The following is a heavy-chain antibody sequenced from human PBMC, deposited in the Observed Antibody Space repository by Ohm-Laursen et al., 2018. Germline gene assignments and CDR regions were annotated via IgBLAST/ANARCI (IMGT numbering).Heavy chain of an antibody. Sequence: SLRRSCSASGFNFDGNAMHWVRQAPGKGLEWVAAISWNSGSIGYADSVKGRFTISRDNAKNSLYLQMNSLRAEDTALYYCAKSVGSNYYYGMDVWGQGPTVTVSS. J-gene: IGHJ6*02. CDR1: GFNFDGNA. CDR3: AKSVGSNYYYGMDV. V-gene: IGHV3-9*01. CDR2: ISWNSGSI. D-gene: IGHD5/OR15-5a*01.